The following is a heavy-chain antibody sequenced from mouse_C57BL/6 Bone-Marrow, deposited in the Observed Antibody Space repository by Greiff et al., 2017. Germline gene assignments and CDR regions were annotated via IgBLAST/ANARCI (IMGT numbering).Heavy chain of an antibody. J-gene: IGHJ3*01. V-gene: IGHV2-3*01. CDR3: AKAEIYDGYYDWVWFAY. CDR2: IWGDGST. D-gene: IGHD2-3*01. CDR1: GFSFTSYG. Sequence: QVQLQQSGPGLVAPSQSLSITCTVSGFSFTSYGVSWVRQPPGQGLEWLGVIWGDGSTNYHSALISRLSISKDNSKSQVLLKLNSLQTDDTATYYCAKAEIYDGYYDWVWFAYWGQGTLVTVSA.